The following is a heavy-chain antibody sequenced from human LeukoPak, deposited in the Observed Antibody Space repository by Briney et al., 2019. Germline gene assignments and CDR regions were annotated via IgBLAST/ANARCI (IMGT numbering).Heavy chain of an antibody. D-gene: IGHD1-26*01. CDR2: ISNSGGTI. V-gene: IGHV3-48*03. Sequence: GGSLRLSCAASGFSFNTYEMTWVRQAPGMGLEWLSYISNSGGTIKYADSVKGRFTISRDSAENALYLQMNNLGVDDMAVYFCAGGPQYTGSFPYWGQGTLVAVSS. J-gene: IGHJ4*02. CDR1: GFSFNTYE. CDR3: AGGPQYTGSFPY.